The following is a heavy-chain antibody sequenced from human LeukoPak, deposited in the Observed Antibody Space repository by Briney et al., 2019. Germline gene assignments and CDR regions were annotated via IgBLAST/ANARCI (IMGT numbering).Heavy chain of an antibody. V-gene: IGHV4-30-2*01. CDR1: GGSISSGGYS. CDR3: ARAPYYDSSGYDIRLAFDI. CDR2: IYHSGST. Sequence: PSQTLSLTCTVSGGSISSGGYSWSWIRQPPGKGLEWIGYIYHSGSTYYNPSLKSRVTISVDRSKNQFSLKLSSVTAADTAVYYCARAPYYDSSGYDIRLAFDIWGQGTMVTVSS. D-gene: IGHD3-22*01. J-gene: IGHJ3*02.